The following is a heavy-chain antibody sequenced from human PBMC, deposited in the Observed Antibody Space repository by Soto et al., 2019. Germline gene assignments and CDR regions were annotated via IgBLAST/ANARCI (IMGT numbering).Heavy chain of an antibody. Sequence: GGSLRLSCAASGFTFSSYGMHWVRQAPGKGLEWVAVIWYDGSNKYYADSVKGRFTISRDNSKNTLYLQMSSLRAEDTAVYYCAGIAAAGMDYGMDVWGQGTTVTVS. CDR3: AGIAAAGMDYGMDV. CDR2: IWYDGSNK. V-gene: IGHV3-33*01. J-gene: IGHJ6*02. D-gene: IGHD6-13*01. CDR1: GFTFSSYG.